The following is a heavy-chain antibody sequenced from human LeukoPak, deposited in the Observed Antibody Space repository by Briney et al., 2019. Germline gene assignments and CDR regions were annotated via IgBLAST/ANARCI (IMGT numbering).Heavy chain of an antibody. CDR2: IYHSGRT. CDR3: ARKTGVRGANPYYYYYYMDV. Sequence: PSETLSLTCTVSGYSISSGYYWGWIRQPPGKGLEWIGSIYHSGRTFYNPSLKSRVTISVDTSKNQFSLKLSSVTAADTAVYYCARKTGVRGANPYYYYYYMDVWGKGTTVTISS. D-gene: IGHD3-10*01. J-gene: IGHJ6*03. V-gene: IGHV4-38-2*02. CDR1: GYSISSGYY.